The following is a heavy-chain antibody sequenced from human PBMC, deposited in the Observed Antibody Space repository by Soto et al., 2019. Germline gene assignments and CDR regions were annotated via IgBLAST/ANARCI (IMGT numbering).Heavy chain of an antibody. D-gene: IGHD3-22*01. CDR3: AGLTSYDSSGYSCY. CDR1: GFTFSSYS. J-gene: IGHJ4*02. CDR2: ISSSSSYI. V-gene: IGHV3-21*01. Sequence: EVQLVESGGGLVKPGGSLRLSCAASGFTFSSYSMNWVRQAPGKGLEWVSSISSSSSYIYYADSVKGRFTISRDNAKNSLYLQMNSLRAEDTAVYYCAGLTSYDSSGYSCYWGQGTLVTVSS.